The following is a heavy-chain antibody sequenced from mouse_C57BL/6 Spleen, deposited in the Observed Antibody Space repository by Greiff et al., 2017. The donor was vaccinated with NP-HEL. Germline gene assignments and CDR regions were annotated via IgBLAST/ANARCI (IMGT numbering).Heavy chain of an antibody. CDR3: ARQRSSYGYFDY. V-gene: IGHV1-64*01. Sequence: QVHVKQPGAELVKPGASVKLSCKASGYTFTSYWMHWVKQRPGQGLEWIGMIHPNSGSTNYNEKFKSKATLTVDKSSSTAYMQLSSLTSEDSAVYYCARQRSSYGYFDYWGQGTTLTVSS. CDR2: IHPNSGST. CDR1: GYTFTSYW. D-gene: IGHD1-1*01. J-gene: IGHJ2*01.